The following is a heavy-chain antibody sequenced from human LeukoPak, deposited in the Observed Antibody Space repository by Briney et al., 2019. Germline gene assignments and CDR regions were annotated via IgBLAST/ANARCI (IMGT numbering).Heavy chain of an antibody. V-gene: IGHV3-7*01. CDR2: IKQDGSEK. Sequence: PGGSLTLSCAASGFTFSSYWMSWVRQAPGKGLEWVADIKQDGSEKYYVDSVKGRFTISRDNAKNTLYLQMNSLRAEDTAVYYCARDRQDIVVVPAAMLVPSFYMDVWGKGTTVTISS. J-gene: IGHJ6*03. CDR1: GFTFSSYW. CDR3: ARDRQDIVVVPAAMLVPSFYMDV. D-gene: IGHD2-2*01.